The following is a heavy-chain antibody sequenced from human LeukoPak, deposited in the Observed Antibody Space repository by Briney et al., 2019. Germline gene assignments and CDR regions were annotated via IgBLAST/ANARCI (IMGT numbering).Heavy chain of an antibody. CDR3: ARPMTTVTNDAFDI. V-gene: IGHV4-38-2*01. CDR1: GYSISGGYY. J-gene: IGHJ3*02. Sequence: PSETLSLTCAVSGYSISGGYYWGWIRQPPGKGLEWIGSIYHSGSTYYNPSLKSRVTISVDTSKNQFSLKLSSVTAADTAVYYCARPMTTVTNDAFDIWGQGTMVTVSS. D-gene: IGHD4-11*01. CDR2: IYHSGST.